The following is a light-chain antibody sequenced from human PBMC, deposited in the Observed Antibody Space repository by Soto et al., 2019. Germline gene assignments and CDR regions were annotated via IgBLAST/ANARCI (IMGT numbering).Light chain of an antibody. CDR1: QSISSW. CDR2: TAS. CDR3: QQYNSYPWT. Sequence: DIQMTQSPSTLSATVGDRVTITCRASQSISSWLAWYQQKPGKAPKSLIYTASSLESGVPSRFSGSGSGTEFTLTISSLQPDDFATYYCQQYNSYPWTFGQGTKVEIK. V-gene: IGKV1-5*03. J-gene: IGKJ1*01.